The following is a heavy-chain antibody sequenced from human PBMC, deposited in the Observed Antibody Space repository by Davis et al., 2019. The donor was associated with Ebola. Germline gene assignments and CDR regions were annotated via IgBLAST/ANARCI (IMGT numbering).Heavy chain of an antibody. D-gene: IGHD3-3*01. V-gene: IGHV4-59*01. CDR1: GGSISSYY. CDR2: IYYSGST. CDR3: ARDDDFWSGYYY. Sequence: PSETLSLTCTVSGGSISSYYWSWIRQPPGKGLEWIGYIYYSGSTNYNPSLKSRVTISVDTSKNQFSLKLSSVTAADTAVYYCARDDDFWSGYYYWGQGTLVTVSS. J-gene: IGHJ4*02.